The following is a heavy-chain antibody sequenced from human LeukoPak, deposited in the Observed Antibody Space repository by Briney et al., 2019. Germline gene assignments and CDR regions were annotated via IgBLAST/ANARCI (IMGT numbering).Heavy chain of an antibody. CDR1: GYSISSGYY. D-gene: IGHD2-2*01. CDR3: ARGAPGICSSTSCFVY. J-gene: IGHJ4*02. V-gene: IGHV4-38-2*02. CDR2: IYHSGTT. Sequence: PSETLSLTCTVSGYSISSGYYWGWIRQPPGKGLAWIGTIYHSGTTYYNPSLKSRVTISVDTSKNQFSLKLSSVTAADTAVYYCARGAPGICSSTSCFVYWGQGTLVTVSS.